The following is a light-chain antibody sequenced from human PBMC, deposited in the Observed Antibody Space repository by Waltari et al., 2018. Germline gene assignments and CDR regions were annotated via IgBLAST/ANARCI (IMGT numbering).Light chain of an antibody. CDR3: SSQSSDNVVL. CDR2: DVS. V-gene: IGLV2-14*03. Sequence: QSALTQPAAVSGSPGQSIPISCTATSIDVGGYNSVSWYQDHPGQAPKVIIYDVSDRPSGISERFSGSKSGNTASLTISGLQAEDEADYYCSSQSSDNVVLFGGGTKLTVL. J-gene: IGLJ2*01. CDR1: SIDVGGYNS.